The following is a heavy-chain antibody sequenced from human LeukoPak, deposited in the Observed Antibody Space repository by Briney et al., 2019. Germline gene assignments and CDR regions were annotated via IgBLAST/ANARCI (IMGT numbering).Heavy chain of an antibody. J-gene: IGHJ1*01. CDR3: ARDEGGSSSSVVKYFQH. CDR2: MYTGGTT. Sequence: SETLSLTCTVSGGSISSGTYYWSWIRQPARKGLEWIGRMYTGGTTNYNPSLKSRVTISLDTSKNQFSLKLNSVTVADTAVYYCARDEGGSSSSVVKYFQHWGQGTLVTVSS. D-gene: IGHD6-6*01. CDR1: GGSISSGTYY. V-gene: IGHV4-61*02.